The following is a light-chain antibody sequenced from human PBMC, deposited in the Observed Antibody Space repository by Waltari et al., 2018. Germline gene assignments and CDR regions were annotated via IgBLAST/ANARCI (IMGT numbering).Light chain of an antibody. Sequence: DIVMTQSPDSLTVSPGERATINCRSSQSVSDHVNNKNYLAWYRQKPGQPPKLLISWASTREFGVPDRFSGSGSGTEFTLTISSLQPEEVAVYYCQQYYNTPPTFGQGTKVEIK. CDR2: WAS. J-gene: IGKJ1*01. V-gene: IGKV4-1*01. CDR1: QSVSDHVNNKNY. CDR3: QQYYNTPPT.